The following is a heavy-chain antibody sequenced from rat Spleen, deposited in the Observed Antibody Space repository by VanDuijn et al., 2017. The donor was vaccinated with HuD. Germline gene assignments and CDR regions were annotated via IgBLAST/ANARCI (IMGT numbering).Heavy chain of an antibody. CDR3: TRRGIITTTLDY. V-gene: IGHV2-1*01. CDR2: IWVDGNT. J-gene: IGHJ2*01. CDR1: GFSLTNSG. Sequence: QVQLKESGPGLVQPSQTLSLICTVSGFSLTNSGVHWVRQPPGKGLEWMGGIWVDGNTDYNSALKSRLSISRDTSKSQVFLKMNSLRTDDTAIYFCTRRGIITTTLDYWGQGVMVTVSS. D-gene: IGHD1-10*01.